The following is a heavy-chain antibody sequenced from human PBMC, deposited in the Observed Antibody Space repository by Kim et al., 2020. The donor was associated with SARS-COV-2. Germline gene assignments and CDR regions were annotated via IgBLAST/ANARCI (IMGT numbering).Heavy chain of an antibody. V-gene: IGHV3-43*02. CDR3: AKDIFSSSWGPFGGCYYYYGMDV. D-gene: IGHD6-13*01. CDR2: ISGDGGST. J-gene: IGHJ6*02. Sequence: GGSLRLSCAASGFTLDDYAMHWVRQAPGKGLEWVSLISGDGGSTYYVDSVKGRFTISRDNSKNSLYLQMNSLRTEDTALYYCAKDIFSSSWGPFGGCYYYYGMDVWGQGTTVTVSS. CDR1: GFTLDDYA.